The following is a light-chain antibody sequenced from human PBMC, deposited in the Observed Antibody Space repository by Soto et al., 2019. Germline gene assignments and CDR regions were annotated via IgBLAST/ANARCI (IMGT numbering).Light chain of an antibody. CDR3: ETWDSNTHTV. Sequence: QLVLTQSSSASASLGSSVKLTCTLSSGHSSYIIAWHQQQPGKAPRYLMKLEGSGSYNKGSGVPDRFSGSSSGADRYLTTSNLQFEDEADYYCETWDSNTHTVFGGGTKPTVL. J-gene: IGLJ3*02. V-gene: IGLV4-60*02. CDR2: LEGSGSY. CDR1: SGHSSYI.